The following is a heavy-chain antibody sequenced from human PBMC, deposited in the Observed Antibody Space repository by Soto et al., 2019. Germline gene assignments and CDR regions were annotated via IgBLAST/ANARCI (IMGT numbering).Heavy chain of an antibody. CDR2: INPNSGGT. J-gene: IGHJ5*02. V-gene: IGHV1-2*02. CDR1: VYTLTSYY. CDR3: ARDRLGYSSSVWFDP. D-gene: IGHD6-13*01. Sequence: SGNVSCNPSVYTLTSYYMHWVRQAPGQGLEWMGWINPNSGGTNYSQKFQGRVTMTRDTSISTAYMELSRLRSDDTAVYYCARDRLGYSSSVWFDPWGQGTLVIASS.